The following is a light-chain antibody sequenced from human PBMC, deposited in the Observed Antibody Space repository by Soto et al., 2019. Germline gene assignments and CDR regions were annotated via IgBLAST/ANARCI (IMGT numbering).Light chain of an antibody. V-gene: IGLV2-14*01. Sequence: QSALTQPASVSGSPGHSLAIFCTGTSSDGGGYNYVSWYQQHPGKAPKLMVYDVSNRPSGVSNRFSGSKSGNTASLTISGLQAEDEADYYCSSYTSSRTYVFGTGTKVTVL. CDR2: DVS. CDR3: SSYTSSRTYV. CDR1: SSDGGGYNY. J-gene: IGLJ1*01.